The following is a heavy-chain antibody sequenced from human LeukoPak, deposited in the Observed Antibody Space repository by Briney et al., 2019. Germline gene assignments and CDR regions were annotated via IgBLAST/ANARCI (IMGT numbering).Heavy chain of an antibody. J-gene: IGHJ3*02. CDR3: ARPTSSSGAFDI. CDR1: GGFISSSSYY. V-gene: IGHV4-39*01. D-gene: IGHD6-6*01. Sequence: SETLSLTCTVSGGFISSSSYYWGWIRQPPGKGLEWIGSIYYSGSTYYNPSLKSRVTISVDTSKNQFSLKLSSVTAADTAVYYCARPTSSSGAFDIWGQGTMVTVSS. CDR2: IYYSGST.